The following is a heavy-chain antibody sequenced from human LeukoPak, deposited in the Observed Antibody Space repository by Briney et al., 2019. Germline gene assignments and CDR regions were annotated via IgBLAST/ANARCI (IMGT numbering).Heavy chain of an antibody. J-gene: IGHJ4*02. CDR1: GFTFSSYG. V-gene: IGHV3-30*02. CDR3: AKSVSSRGLIIPKTSRYFDY. CDR2: IWSDGSNK. D-gene: IGHD3-10*01. Sequence: GGSLRLSCAASGFTFSSYGMHWVRQAPGKGLEWATFIWSDGSNKYYADSVKGRFTISRDNSKNTVYLQMNSLRAEDTAVYYCAKSVSSRGLIIPKTSRYFDYWGQGTLVTVSS.